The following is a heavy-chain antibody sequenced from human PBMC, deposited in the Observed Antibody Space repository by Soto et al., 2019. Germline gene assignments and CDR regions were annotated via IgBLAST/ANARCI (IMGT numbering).Heavy chain of an antibody. CDR2: ISGSGDPT. J-gene: IGHJ4*02. CDR1: GFTFSNYA. V-gene: IGHV3-23*01. Sequence: EVQLLEAGGGLVQPGGSLRLSCAASGFTFSNYAMNWVRQAPGKGLEWVSTISGSGDPTYYADSVRGRFTISRDNSKNTLDLHMNSLRAEDTAVYYCAKGRDTSNWYGNFDYLGQGALVTVSS. CDR3: AKGRDTSNWYGNFDY. D-gene: IGHD6-13*01.